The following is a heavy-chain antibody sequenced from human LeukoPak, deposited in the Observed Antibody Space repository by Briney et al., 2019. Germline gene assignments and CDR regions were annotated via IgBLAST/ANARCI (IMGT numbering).Heavy chain of an antibody. V-gene: IGHV4-4*07. CDR2: IYSSGST. D-gene: IGHD1-1*01. CDR3: ARDRSNDGLAYYYYYMDV. CDR1: GGSISSYY. Sequence: SETLSLTCTVSGGSISSYYWSWIRQPAGKGLEWIGRIYSSGSTNYNPSLKSRVTMSVDTSKHQFSLKLSSVTAADTAVYYCARDRSNDGLAYYYYYMDVWGKGTKVTVSS. J-gene: IGHJ6*03.